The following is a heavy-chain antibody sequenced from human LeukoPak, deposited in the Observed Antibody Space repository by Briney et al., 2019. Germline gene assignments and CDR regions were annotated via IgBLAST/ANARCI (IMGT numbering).Heavy chain of an antibody. CDR1: GFTFSSYA. CDR3: AKGGSSIAARRSWFDP. V-gene: IGHV3-23*01. CDR2: ISGSGGST. Sequence: GGSLRLSCAASGFTFSSYAMSWVRQAPGKGLEWVSAISGSGGSTYYADSVKGRFTISRDNSKNTLYLQMNSLRAEDTAVYYCAKGGSSIAARRSWFDPWGQGTLVTVSS. J-gene: IGHJ5*02. D-gene: IGHD6-6*01.